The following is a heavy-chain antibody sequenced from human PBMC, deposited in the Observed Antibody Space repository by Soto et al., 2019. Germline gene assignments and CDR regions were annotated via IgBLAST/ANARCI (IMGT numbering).Heavy chain of an antibody. CDR1: GFTFSSHS. D-gene: IGHD2-15*01. CDR3: ARGHSIDPSYYFDY. Sequence: GGSLRLSCAASGFTFSSHSMNWVRQAPGKGLEWVSYISSSSSTIYYADSVKGRFTISRDNAKNSLYLQMNSLRDEDTAVYYCARGHSIDPSYYFDYWGQGTLVTVSS. CDR2: ISSSSSTI. J-gene: IGHJ4*02. V-gene: IGHV3-48*02.